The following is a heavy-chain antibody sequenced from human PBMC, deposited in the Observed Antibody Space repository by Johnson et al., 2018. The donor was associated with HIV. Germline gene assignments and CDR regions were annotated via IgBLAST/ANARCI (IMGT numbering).Heavy chain of an antibody. V-gene: IGHV3-53*01. CDR3: AREFGDLRAFDI. D-gene: IGHD3-16*01. J-gene: IGHJ3*02. CDR1: GFTVSSNY. CDR2: IYSGGST. Sequence: MLLVESGGGLVQPGGSLRLSCAASGFTVSSNYMSWVRQAPGKGLEWVSVIYSGGSTYYADPVKGRFTISRDNSKNTLYLQMNSLRAEDTAVYYCAREFGDLRAFDIWGQGTMVTVSS.